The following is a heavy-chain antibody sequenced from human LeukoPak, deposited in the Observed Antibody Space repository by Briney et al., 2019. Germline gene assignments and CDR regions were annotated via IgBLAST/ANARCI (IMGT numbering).Heavy chain of an antibody. CDR3: ARPSSKAYNWFDP. CDR2: IYYSGST. Sequence: SETLSLTCTVSGGSISSSSYCWGWIRQPPGKGLEWIGSIYYSGSTYYNPSLKSRVTISVDTSKNQFSLKLSSVTAADTAVYYCARPSSKAYNWFDPWGQGTLVTVSS. CDR1: GGSISSSSYC. V-gene: IGHV4-39*01. D-gene: IGHD2-2*01. J-gene: IGHJ5*02.